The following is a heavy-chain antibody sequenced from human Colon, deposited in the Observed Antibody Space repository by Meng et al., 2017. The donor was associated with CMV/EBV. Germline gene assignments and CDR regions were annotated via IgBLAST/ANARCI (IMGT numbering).Heavy chain of an antibody. V-gene: IGHV3-9*01. J-gene: IGHJ4*02. Sequence: SLKISCAASGFTLEDYSMHWLRQAPGKGLEWVSAISWNSDTIAYADSVKGRFTISRDNAKNSLYLQMNSLRVEDTALYYCIKETQPGGCDHWGQGTLVPSPQ. CDR1: GFTLEDYS. D-gene: IGHD3-16*01. CDR2: ISWNSDTI. CDR3: IKETQPGGCDH.